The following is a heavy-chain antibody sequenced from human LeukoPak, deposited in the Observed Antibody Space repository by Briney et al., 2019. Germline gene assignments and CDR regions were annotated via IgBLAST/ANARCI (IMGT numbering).Heavy chain of an antibody. V-gene: IGHV3-23*01. CDR1: GFTLSTNA. D-gene: IGHD3-22*01. CDR3: AKGSYYDSSGSFYFDY. J-gene: IGHJ4*02. CDR2: ISGSGDNT. Sequence: PGGSLRLSCLTSGFTLSTNAMSWVRQAPGKGLEWVSGISGSGDNTYYADSVKGRFTIPRDNSKNTLYVQVNSLGTEDTAAYYCAKGSYYDSSGSFYFDYWGQGTLVTVSS.